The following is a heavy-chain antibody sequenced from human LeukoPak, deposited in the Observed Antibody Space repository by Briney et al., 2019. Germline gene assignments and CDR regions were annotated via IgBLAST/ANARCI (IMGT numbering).Heavy chain of an antibody. D-gene: IGHD3-10*01. CDR2: INHSGST. V-gene: IGHV4-34*01. J-gene: IGHJ4*02. Sequence: SETLSLTCAVYGGSFSGYYWSWIRQPPGKGLEWIGEINHSGSTNYNPSLKSRVTISVDTSKNQFSLKLSSVTAADTAVYYCARVRVVWFGELYFDYWGQGTLVTVSS. CDR1: GGSFSGYY. CDR3: ARVRVVWFGELYFDY.